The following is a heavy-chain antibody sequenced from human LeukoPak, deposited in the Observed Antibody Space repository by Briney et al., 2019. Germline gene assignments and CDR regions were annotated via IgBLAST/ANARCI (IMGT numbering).Heavy chain of an antibody. D-gene: IGHD6-19*01. J-gene: IGHJ4*02. CDR1: GGSISSSSYY. CDR3: ARVQYSSGFDY. V-gene: IGHV4-39*07. CDR2: IYYSRST. Sequence: SETLSLTCTVSGGSISSSSYYWGWIRQPPGKGLEWIGSIYYSRSTYYNPSLKSRVNISVDTSKNQFSLKLSSVTAADTAVYYCARVQYSSGFDYWGQGTLVTVSS.